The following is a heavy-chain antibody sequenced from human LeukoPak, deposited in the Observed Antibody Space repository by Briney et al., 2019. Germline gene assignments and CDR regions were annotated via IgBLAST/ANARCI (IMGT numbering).Heavy chain of an antibody. CDR1: GGSISSYY. J-gene: IGHJ4*02. V-gene: IGHV4-59*01. CDR2: IYYSGST. CDR3: ARERGIAARRSTGTPDY. Sequence: PSETLSLTCTVSGGSISSYYWSWIRQPPGKGLEWIGYIYYSGSTNYNPSLKSRVTISVDTSKNQFSLKLSSVTAADTAVYYCARERGIAARRSTGTPDYWGQGTLVTVSS. D-gene: IGHD6-6*01.